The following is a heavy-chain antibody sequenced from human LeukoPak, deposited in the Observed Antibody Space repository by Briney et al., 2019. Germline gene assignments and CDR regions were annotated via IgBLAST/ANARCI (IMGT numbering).Heavy chain of an antibody. J-gene: IGHJ6*02. CDR1: GGTFSSYA. CDR3: ARDGRGSGYSDSYYYYGMDV. Sequence: SVKVSCKASGGTFSSYAISWVRQAPGQGLEWMGGIIPIFGTANYAQKFPGRVTITADESTSTAYMELSSLRSEDTAVYYCARDGRGSGYSDSYYYYGMDVWGQGTTVTVSS. V-gene: IGHV1-69*13. CDR2: IIPIFGTA. D-gene: IGHD3-3*01.